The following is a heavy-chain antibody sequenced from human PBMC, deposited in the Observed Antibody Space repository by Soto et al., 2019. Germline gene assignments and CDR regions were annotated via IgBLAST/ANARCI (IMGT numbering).Heavy chain of an antibody. D-gene: IGHD5-12*01. Sequence: GGSLRLSCAASGFTFSSYAMHWVRQAPGEGLEWVAVISYDGSNKYYADSVKGRFTISRDNSKNTLYLQMNSLRAEDTAVYYCARLGDSGYDFHYYYGMDVWGQGTTVTVSS. J-gene: IGHJ6*02. CDR3: ARLGDSGYDFHYYYGMDV. V-gene: IGHV3-30-3*01. CDR2: ISYDGSNK. CDR1: GFTFSSYA.